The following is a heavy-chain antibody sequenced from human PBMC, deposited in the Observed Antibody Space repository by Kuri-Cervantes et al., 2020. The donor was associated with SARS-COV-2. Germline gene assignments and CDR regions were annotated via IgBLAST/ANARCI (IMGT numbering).Heavy chain of an antibody. V-gene: IGHV3-49*03. CDR2: IRSKAYGGTT. J-gene: IGHJ3*02. Sequence: GGSLRLSCTASGFTFGDYAMSWFRQAPGKGLEWVGFIRSKAYGGTTEYAASVKGRFTISRDDSKSIAYLQMNSLKTEDTAVYYCTSTSRVVTDAFDIWGQGTMVTVSS. CDR3: TSTSRVVTDAFDI. CDR1: GFTFGDYA. D-gene: IGHD2-15*01.